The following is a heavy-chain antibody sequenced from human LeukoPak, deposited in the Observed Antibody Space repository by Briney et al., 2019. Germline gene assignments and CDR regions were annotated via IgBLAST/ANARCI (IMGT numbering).Heavy chain of an antibody. V-gene: IGHV4-59*08. CDR1: GGSISSYY. D-gene: IGHD4-23*01. J-gene: IGHJ4*02. CDR3: ARQAPRRWSYYFDY. CDR2: IYYSGST. Sequence: SETLSLTCTVSGGSISSYYWSWIRQPPGKGLEWIGHIYYSGSTNYNPSLKSRVTISVDTSKNQFSLKLSSVTAADTAVYYCARQAPRRWSYYFDYWGQGTLVTVSS.